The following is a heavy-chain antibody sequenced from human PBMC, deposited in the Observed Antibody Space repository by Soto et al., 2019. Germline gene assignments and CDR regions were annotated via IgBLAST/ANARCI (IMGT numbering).Heavy chain of an antibody. CDR2: IIPIFGTA. CDR3: ARDRSLSITMMSAFDI. J-gene: IGHJ3*02. D-gene: IGHD3-22*01. CDR1: GGTFSSYA. V-gene: IGHV1-69*01. Sequence: QVQLVQSGAEVKKPGSSVKVSCKASGGTFSSYAISWVRQAPGQGLEWMGGIIPIFGTANYAQKFQGRVTIAAAESTSTAYMELSSLRSEDTAVYYCARDRSLSITMMSAFDIWGQGTMVTVSS.